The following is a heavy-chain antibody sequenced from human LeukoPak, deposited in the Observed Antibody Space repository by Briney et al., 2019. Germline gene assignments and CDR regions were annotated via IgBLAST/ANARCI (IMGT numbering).Heavy chain of an antibody. Sequence: GGSLRLSCAASGFTFSSYAMSWVRQAPGKGLEWVSAISGSGGSTYYADSVKGRFTISRDNSKNTLYLQMNSLRAVDTAVYYCAKDHTYYYDSSGCYWGQGTLVTVSS. CDR1: GFTFSSYA. V-gene: IGHV3-23*01. D-gene: IGHD3-22*01. CDR3: AKDHTYYYDSSGCY. J-gene: IGHJ4*02. CDR2: ISGSGGST.